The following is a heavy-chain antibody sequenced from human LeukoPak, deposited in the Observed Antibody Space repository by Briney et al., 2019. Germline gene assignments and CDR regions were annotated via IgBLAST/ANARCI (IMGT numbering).Heavy chain of an antibody. D-gene: IGHD2/OR15-2a*01. CDR2: INWSGGST. J-gene: IGHJ4*02. V-gene: IGHV3-20*04. Sequence: GGSLTLACAASGFTFDDYGMSWVRQAPGKGLECVCGINWSGGSTGYADSVKGRFTTSRDNAKNSLYLQMNSLRAEDTALYYCARGSDQYYYFDYWGQGALVTVSS. CDR1: GFTFDDYG. CDR3: ARGSDQYYYFDY.